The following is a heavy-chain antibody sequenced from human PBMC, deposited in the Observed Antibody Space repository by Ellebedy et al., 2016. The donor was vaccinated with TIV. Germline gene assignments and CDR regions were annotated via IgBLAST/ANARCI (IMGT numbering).Heavy chain of an antibody. J-gene: IGHJ4*02. Sequence: ASVKVSCKVSGSSFTSSWIGWVRQMPGKGLECMGIIYPGDSDTRYSPSFQGQVTISADKSISTAYLQWSSLKASDTAMYYCARSRDYYFDYWGQGTLVTVSS. CDR2: IYPGDSDT. V-gene: IGHV5-51*01. CDR3: ARSRDYYFDY. CDR1: GSSFTSSW.